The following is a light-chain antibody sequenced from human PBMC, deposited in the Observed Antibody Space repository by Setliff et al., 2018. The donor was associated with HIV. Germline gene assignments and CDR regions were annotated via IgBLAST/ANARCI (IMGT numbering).Light chain of an antibody. J-gene: IGLJ1*01. V-gene: IGLV3-21*02. CDR1: NIGSKS. CDR2: DVN. Sequence: SYELTQPPSVSVAPGETARIACGGNNIGSKSVHWYQQKPGQAPVLVVDDVNDRPLGIPERFSGSNSGNTATLTINRVEAGDEADYYCQVWDSSSDHPFGFGSGTKV. CDR3: QVWDSSSDHPFG.